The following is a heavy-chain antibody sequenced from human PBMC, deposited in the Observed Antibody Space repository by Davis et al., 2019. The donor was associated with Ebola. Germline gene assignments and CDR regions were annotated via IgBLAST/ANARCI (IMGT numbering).Heavy chain of an antibody. CDR3: AKGPLYSSSWQFDY. J-gene: IGHJ4*02. CDR2: ISGSGGST. CDR1: GFTFSSYA. V-gene: IGHV3-23*01. Sequence: GESLKISCAASGFTFSSYAMSWVRQAPGKGLEWVSAISGSGGSTYYADSVKGRFTISRDNSKNTLYLQMNSLRAEDTAVYYCAKGPLYSSSWQFDYWGQGTLVTVSS. D-gene: IGHD6-13*01.